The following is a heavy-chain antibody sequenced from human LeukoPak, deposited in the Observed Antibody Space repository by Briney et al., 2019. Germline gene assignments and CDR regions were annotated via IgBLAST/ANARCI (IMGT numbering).Heavy chain of an antibody. CDR1: GFTFSTYR. CDR3: ARDKDVYFDY. Sequence: GGSLRLSCVGTGFTFSTYRMNWVRQAPGKGLEWVSSISSSSSYIYYADSVKGRITISRNNAKNSLYLQMNSLRVEDTAVYYCARDKDVYFDYWGQGTLVTVSS. CDR2: ISSSSSYI. V-gene: IGHV3-21*01. J-gene: IGHJ4*02.